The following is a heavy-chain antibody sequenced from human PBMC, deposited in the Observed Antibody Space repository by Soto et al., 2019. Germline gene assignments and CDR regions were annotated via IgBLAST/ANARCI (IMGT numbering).Heavy chain of an antibody. CDR1: GFTFSSYA. D-gene: IGHD1-26*01. CDR3: ARAIVGARYFDY. Sequence: GGSLRLSCAASGFTFSSYAMSWVRQAPGKGLEWVSVIRGGGGTTYYADSVKGRFTISRDNSKNTLYLQMNSLRADDTAVYDCARAIVGARYFDYWGQGTLVTVSS. V-gene: IGHV3-23*01. J-gene: IGHJ4*02. CDR2: IRGGGGTT.